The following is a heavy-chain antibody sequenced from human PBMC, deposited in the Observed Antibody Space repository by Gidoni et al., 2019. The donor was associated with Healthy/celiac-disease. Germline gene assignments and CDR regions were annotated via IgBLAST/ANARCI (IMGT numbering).Heavy chain of an antibody. J-gene: IGHJ4*02. CDR1: GFSPSTSGVG. D-gene: IGHD3-22*01. V-gene: IGHV2-5*02. CDR2: IYWDDDK. Sequence: QITLKESGPTLVKPTQTLPLTCTFPGFSPSTSGVGVSWIRQPPGKALEWLALIYWDDDKRYSPSLKSRLTITKDTSKNQVVLTMTNMDPVDTATYYCAHTPHYYDSSGYYHFDYWGQGTLVTVSS. CDR3: AHTPHYYDSSGYYHFDY.